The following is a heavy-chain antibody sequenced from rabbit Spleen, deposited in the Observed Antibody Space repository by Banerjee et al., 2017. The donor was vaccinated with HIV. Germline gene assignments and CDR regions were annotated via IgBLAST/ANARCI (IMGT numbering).Heavy chain of an antibody. D-gene: IGHD8-1*01. CDR3: ARDSGSSFSSYGMDL. V-gene: IGHV1S40*01. CDR1: GFSFNSGYD. Sequence: QSLEESGGDLVKPGASLTLTCKASGFSFNSGYDMCWVRQAPGKGLEWVACAYAGSSGSTYSATWANGRFTISKTSSTTVTLQMTSLTAADTATYFCARDSGSSFSSYGMDLWGQGTLVTVS. J-gene: IGHJ6*01. CDR2: AYAGSSGST.